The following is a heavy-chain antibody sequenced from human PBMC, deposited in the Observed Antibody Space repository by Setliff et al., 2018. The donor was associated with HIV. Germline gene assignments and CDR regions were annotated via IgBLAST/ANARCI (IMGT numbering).Heavy chain of an antibody. Sequence: NPGGSLRLSCEASGFSFSSSSMNWFRQAPGKGLEWVAAISYRGDYISYADSVEGRFTISRDNAQYSLYLQMNSLRAEDTAMYYCVRGLGSPTYYFDYWGQGTLVTVSS. CDR3: VRGLGSPTYYFDY. J-gene: IGHJ4*02. CDR2: ISYRGDYI. D-gene: IGHD3-9*01. CDR1: GFSFSSSS. V-gene: IGHV3-21*06.